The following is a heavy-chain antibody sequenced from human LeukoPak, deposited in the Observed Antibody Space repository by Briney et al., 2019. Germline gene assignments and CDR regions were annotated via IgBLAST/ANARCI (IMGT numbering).Heavy chain of an antibody. CDR2: ISNSSSYI. V-gene: IGHV3-21*01. CDR3: ARDGYKYCSGGSCYPWGYYYYGMDV. J-gene: IGHJ6*02. D-gene: IGHD2-15*01. CDR1: GFTFSSYS. Sequence: GGSLRLSCAASGFTFSSYSMNWVRQAPGKGLEWVSSISNSSSYIYYADSVKGRFTISRDNAKNSLYLQMNSLRAEDTAVYYCARDGYKYCSGGSCYPWGYYYYGMDVWGQGTTVTVSS.